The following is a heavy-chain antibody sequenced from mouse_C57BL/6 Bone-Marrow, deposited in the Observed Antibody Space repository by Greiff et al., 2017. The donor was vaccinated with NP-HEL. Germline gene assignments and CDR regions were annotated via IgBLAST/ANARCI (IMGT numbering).Heavy chain of an antibody. CDR3: ELLRYSSYAMDY. CDR1: GYSFTSYY. D-gene: IGHD1-1*01. CDR2: IYPGSGNT. V-gene: IGHV1-66*01. Sequence: VQLQQSGPELVKPGASVKISCTASGYSFTSYYIHWVKQRPGQGLEWIGWIYPGSGNTKYNEKFKGKATLTADTSSSTAYMQLSSLTSEDSAVYYCELLRYSSYAMDYWGQGTSVTVSS. J-gene: IGHJ4*01.